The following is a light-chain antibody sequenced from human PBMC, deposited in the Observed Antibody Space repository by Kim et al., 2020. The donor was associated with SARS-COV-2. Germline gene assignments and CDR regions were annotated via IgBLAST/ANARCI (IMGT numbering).Light chain of an antibody. V-gene: IGKV3-11*01. CDR3: QQRYNWALT. J-gene: IGKJ4*01. CDR2: ETS. CDR1: QSVGNS. Sequence: LCPGERATLSCRASQSVGNSLAWFQQKPGQAPRLLIFETSNRATGIPARFSGSGSGTAFTLTISSLEREDFAVYYCQQRYNWALTFGGGTKVDIK.